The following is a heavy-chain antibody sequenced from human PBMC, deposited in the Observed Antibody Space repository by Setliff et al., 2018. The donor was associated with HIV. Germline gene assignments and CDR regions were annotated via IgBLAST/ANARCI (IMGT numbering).Heavy chain of an antibody. CDR2: IYNSGAT. D-gene: IGHD2-8*01. V-gene: IGHV4-59*12. CDR1: GGFISNFY. CDR3: ARNGPTKIPYDF. Sequence: KPSETLSLTCTVSGGFISNFYWSWIRQTPGKGLEWIGHIYNSGATNYNPSLKSRVTISLATSKNQFSLNLRSVTATDTAVYYCARNGPTKIPYDFWGRGTRVTVSS. J-gene: IGHJ2*01.